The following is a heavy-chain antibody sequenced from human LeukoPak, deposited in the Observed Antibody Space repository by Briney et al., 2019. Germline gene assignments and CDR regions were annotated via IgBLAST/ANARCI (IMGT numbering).Heavy chain of an antibody. CDR3: ASAVTQYYDFWSGYYFFDY. D-gene: IGHD3-3*01. CDR2: IKQDGSEK. J-gene: IGHJ4*02. CDR1: GFTFSSYW. Sequence: GGSLRLSCAASGFTFSSYWMSWVRQAPGKGLEWVANIKQDGSEKYYVDSVKGRFTIPRDNAKNSLYLQTNSLRAEDTAVYYCASAVTQYYDFWSGYYFFDYWGQGTLVTVSS. V-gene: IGHV3-7*01.